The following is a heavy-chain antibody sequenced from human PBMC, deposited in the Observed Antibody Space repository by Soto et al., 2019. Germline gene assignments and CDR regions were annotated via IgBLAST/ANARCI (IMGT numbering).Heavy chain of an antibody. CDR1: GGSISSGGYY. CDR3: ARVIVVVPAAIYCLAR. CDR2: IYYSGST. V-gene: IGHV4-31*01. D-gene: IGHD2-2*02. J-gene: IGHJ4*01. Sequence: QVQLQESGPGLVKPSQTLSLTCTVSGGSISSGGYYWSWIRQHPGKGLEWIGYIYYSGSTYYNPAPKSLVTISIDPPTNQFSLKLSSVNAADTAVHDCARVIVVVPAAIYCLARGGHVTLVTVSS.